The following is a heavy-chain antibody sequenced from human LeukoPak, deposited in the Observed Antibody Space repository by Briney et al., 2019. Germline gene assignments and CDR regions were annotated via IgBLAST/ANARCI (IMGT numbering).Heavy chain of an antibody. V-gene: IGHV3-23*01. CDR2: ISGSGGST. CDR3: AKARRAWSGSDFDY. CDR1: GFTFITYA. J-gene: IGHJ4*02. D-gene: IGHD3-3*01. Sequence: GGSLRLSCEASGFTFITYAMSWVRQAPGKGLEWVSAISGSGGSTYYADSVKGRFTISRDNSKNTLYLQMNSLRAEDTAVYYCAKARRAWSGSDFDYWGQGTLVTVSS.